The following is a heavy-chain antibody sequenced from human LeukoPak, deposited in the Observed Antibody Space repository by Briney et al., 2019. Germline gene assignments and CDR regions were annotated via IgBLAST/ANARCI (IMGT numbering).Heavy chain of an antibody. CDR2: ISGSGGST. CDR1: GFTFSSYA. D-gene: IGHD4-17*01. CDR3: AKAVTTSRKYGMDV. V-gene: IGHV3-23*01. Sequence: HPGGSLRLSCAASGFTFSSYAMSWVRQAPGKGLEWVSAISGSGGSTYYADSVKGRFTISRDNSKNTLYLQMNSLRAEDTAVYYCAKAVTTSRKYGMDVWGQGTTVTVSS. J-gene: IGHJ6*02.